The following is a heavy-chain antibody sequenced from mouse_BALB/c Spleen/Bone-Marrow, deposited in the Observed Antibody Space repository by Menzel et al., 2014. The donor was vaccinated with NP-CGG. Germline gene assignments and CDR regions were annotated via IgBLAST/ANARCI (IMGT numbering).Heavy chain of an antibody. J-gene: IGHJ2*01. D-gene: IGHD3-3*01. CDR2: ISGSGSST. CDR3: ARGRDWFDY. CDR1: GFTFSGYG. Sequence: VQLQQSGGGLVQPGGSLKLSCAASGFTFSGYGMSWVRQTPDKGLELVATISGSGSSTYYPDSVKGRFTISRDNARNTLYLQMSSLKSEDTAMYYCARGRDWFDYWGQGTTLTASS. V-gene: IGHV5-6-3*01.